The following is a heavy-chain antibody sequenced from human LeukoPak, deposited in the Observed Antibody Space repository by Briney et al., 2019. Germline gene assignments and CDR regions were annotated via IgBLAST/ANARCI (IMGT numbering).Heavy chain of an antibody. D-gene: IGHD6-19*01. J-gene: IGHJ4*02. CDR2: IYGSAGGT. Sequence: GGSLRLSCAASGFTFNTYAMTWVRQAPGKGLEWVSTIYGSAGGTYYADSVKGRFTISRDNSKNTVYLQMNSLRAEDTAVYYCARRGVAGTEYYFDNWGQGSLVTVSS. CDR1: GFTFNTYA. CDR3: ARRGVAGTEYYFDN. V-gene: IGHV3-23*05.